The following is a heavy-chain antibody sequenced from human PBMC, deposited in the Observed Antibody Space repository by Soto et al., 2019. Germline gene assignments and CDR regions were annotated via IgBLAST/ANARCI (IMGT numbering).Heavy chain of an antibody. CDR2: ISYDGSNK. V-gene: IGHV3-30-3*01. J-gene: IGHJ4*02. D-gene: IGHD3-10*01. Sequence: QVQLVESGGGVVQPGRSLRLSCAASGFTFSSYAMHWVRQAPGKGLEWVAVISYDGSNKYYADSVKGRFTISRDNSKNTLNLQMNSLRAGDTAVYYCATPRGYWGQGTLVTVSS. CDR1: GFTFSSYA. CDR3: ATPRGY.